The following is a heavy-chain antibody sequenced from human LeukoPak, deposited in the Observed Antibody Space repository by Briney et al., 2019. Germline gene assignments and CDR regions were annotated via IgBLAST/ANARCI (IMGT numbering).Heavy chain of an antibody. CDR1: GYTFISYG. D-gene: IGHD3-3*01. V-gene: IGHV1-18*01. J-gene: IGHJ4*02. Sequence: ASVKVSCKASGYTFISYGITWVRQAPGQGLEWMGWISAYNGNTNYAQKLQGRVTMTTETSTSTAYMELRSLRSDDTAVYYCARADRDFWSRFNDYWGQGILVTVSS. CDR3: ARADRDFWSRFNDY. CDR2: ISAYNGNT.